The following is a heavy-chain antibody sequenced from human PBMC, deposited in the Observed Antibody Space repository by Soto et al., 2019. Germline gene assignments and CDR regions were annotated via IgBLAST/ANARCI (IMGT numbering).Heavy chain of an antibody. V-gene: IGHV3-15*07. CDR2: IKSKADGGTT. J-gene: IGHJ4*02. D-gene: IGHD2-15*01. CDR3: TTDIWVVRGLDQ. Sequence: EVQLVDSEGGLLKPGGSLRLSCAASGFTFSNAWMNWVGQAPGKGLEWVGRIKSKADGGTTDYAVSVKGRFIISRDDSKNTLYLQMNSLKTEDTAVYYCTTDIWVVRGLDQWGQGTRVTVSS. CDR1: GFTFSNAW.